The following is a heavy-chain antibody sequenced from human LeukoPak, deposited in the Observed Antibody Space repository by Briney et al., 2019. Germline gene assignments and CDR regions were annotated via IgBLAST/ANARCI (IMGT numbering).Heavy chain of an antibody. V-gene: IGHV3-23*01. J-gene: IGHJ6*02. Sequence: GGSLRLSCAAPGFSFDNYAMSWVRQVSGKGLEWVSGISYSGDSTHYADSVKGRFTISRDNAKNSLYLQMKSLRAEDTAVYYCARDLSEPHWYSSGWSLDVWGQGTTVTVSS. CDR1: GFSFDNYA. CDR3: ARDLSEPHWYSSGWSLDV. D-gene: IGHD6-19*01. CDR2: ISYSGDST.